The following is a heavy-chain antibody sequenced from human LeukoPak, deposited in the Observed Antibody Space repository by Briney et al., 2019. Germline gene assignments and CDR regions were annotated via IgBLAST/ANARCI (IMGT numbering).Heavy chain of an antibody. CDR2: IHSDGSDK. V-gene: IGHV3-30*02. J-gene: IGHJ3*02. D-gene: IGHD6-19*01. Sequence: GGSLRLSCAASGFTFSSYGMHWVRQAPGKGLQWVTFIHSDGSDKNYADSVKGRFTISRDNSKNTVYLQMNSLRAEDTAVYYCAKDSGGHGWYSFDIWGQGTMVSVSS. CDR3: AKDSGGHGWYSFDI. CDR1: GFTFSSYG.